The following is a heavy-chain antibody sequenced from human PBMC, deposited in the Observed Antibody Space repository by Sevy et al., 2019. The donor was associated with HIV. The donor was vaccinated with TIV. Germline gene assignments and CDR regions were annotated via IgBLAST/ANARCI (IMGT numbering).Heavy chain of an antibody. CDR2: IYWNDDK. CDR1: GFSLSTSGVG. Sequence: SGPTLVNPTQTLTLTCTFSGFSLSTSGVGVGWIRQPPGKALECLALIYWNDDKRYSPSLKSRFTITKDTSKNQVVLTMTNMDPVDTATYYCAHGEAPLYYFDDWGQGTLVTVSS. CDR3: AHGEAPLYYFDD. V-gene: IGHV2-5*01. D-gene: IGHD2-21*01. J-gene: IGHJ4*02.